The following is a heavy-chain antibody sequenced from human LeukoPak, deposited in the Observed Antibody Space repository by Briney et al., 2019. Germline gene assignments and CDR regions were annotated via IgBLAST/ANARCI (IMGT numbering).Heavy chain of an antibody. D-gene: IGHD2/OR15-2a*01. Sequence: TSETLSLTCAVYGGSFSGYYWSWVRQPPGAGLEWLAYIYYTGSTNYNPSLKTRLTISVDTSKNQFSLRLNSVTAADTAVYYCARFSQYYDSPTHYLDYWGQGILATVSS. J-gene: IGHJ4*02. V-gene: IGHV4-59*08. CDR1: GGSFSGYY. CDR2: IYYTGST. CDR3: ARFSQYYDSPTHYLDY.